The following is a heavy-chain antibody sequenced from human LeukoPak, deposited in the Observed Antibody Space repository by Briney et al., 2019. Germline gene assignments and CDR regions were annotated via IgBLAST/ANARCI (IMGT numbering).Heavy chain of an antibody. CDR1: GFTFSNYG. CDR3: ARLRYHDFWSGYWKYDYYMDV. V-gene: IGHV3-30*02. Sequence: PGGSLSLSCAASGFTFSNYGRHWVRQAPGKGLEWVAFIRYDGTNKYYADSVKGRFTISRDNAKNSLYLQMNSLRAEDTAVYYCARLRYHDFWSGYWKYDYYMDVWGKGTTVTVSS. CDR2: IRYDGTNK. J-gene: IGHJ6*03. D-gene: IGHD3-3*01.